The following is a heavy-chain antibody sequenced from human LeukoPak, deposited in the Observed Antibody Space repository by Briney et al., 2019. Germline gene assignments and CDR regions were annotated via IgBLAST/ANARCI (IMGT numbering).Heavy chain of an antibody. CDR2: ISSSGSTI. CDR1: GFTFSSYS. J-gene: IGHJ4*02. CDR3: ARAEAGATMGVIDY. D-gene: IGHD1-26*01. V-gene: IGHV3-48*04. Sequence: PGGSLRLSCAASGFTFSSYSMNWVRQAPGKGLEWVSYISSSGSTIYYADSVKGRFTISRDNAKNSLYLQMNSLRAEDTAVYYCARAEAGATMGVIDYWGQGTLVTVSS.